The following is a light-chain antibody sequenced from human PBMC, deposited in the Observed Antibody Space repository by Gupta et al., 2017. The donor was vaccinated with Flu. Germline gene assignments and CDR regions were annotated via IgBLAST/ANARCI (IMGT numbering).Light chain of an antibody. V-gene: IGLV2-14*04. CDR3: CSYTNGSNSVVV. CDR1: TRDVGGYNS. J-gene: IGLJ2*01. CDR2: DGS. Sequence: TISCTGTTRDVGGYNSVSWYQQRPGTAPKLIIYDGSNRPSGISNRFSCSNAANTASPTISGLQAEDEADDYCCSYTNGSNSVVVFGGGTKLTVL.